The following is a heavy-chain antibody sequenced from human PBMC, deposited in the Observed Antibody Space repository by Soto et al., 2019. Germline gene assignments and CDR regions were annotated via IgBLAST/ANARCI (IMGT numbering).Heavy chain of an antibody. D-gene: IGHD4-17*01. CDR3: ARVTGYGDEYYYYGMDV. J-gene: IGHJ6*02. CDR2: IIPIFGTA. CDR1: GGTFSSYA. V-gene: IGHV1-69*01. Sequence: QVQLVQSGAEVKKPGSSVKVSCKASGGTFSSYAISWVRQAPGQGLEWMGGIIPIFGTANYAQKFRGRVTITADESTSTAYMELSSLRSEDTAVYYCARVTGYGDEYYYYGMDVWGQGTTVTVSS.